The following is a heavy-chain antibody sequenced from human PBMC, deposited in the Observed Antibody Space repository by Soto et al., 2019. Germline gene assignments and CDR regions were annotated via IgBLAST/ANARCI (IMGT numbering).Heavy chain of an antibody. CDR1: SSYP. CDR3: ARPSQRNYYDSSGYLGVVGY. J-gene: IGHJ4*02. D-gene: IGHD3-22*01. V-gene: IGHV3-30-3*01. Sequence: SSYPMHWPRQAPGNGLEWPAVISYDVSNKYYADTVQGRCTISSDNSKNTMYMHKNTLRAEDTAVYYCARPSQRNYYDSSGYLGVVGYRGQGTRVTESS. CDR2: ISYDVSNK.